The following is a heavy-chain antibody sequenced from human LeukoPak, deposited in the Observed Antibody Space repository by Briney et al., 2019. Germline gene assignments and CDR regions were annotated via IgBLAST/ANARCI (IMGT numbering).Heavy chain of an antibody. CDR2: IRPDGSNE. D-gene: IGHD3-10*01. CDR3: VKDWGVLPDYTADGFDI. J-gene: IGHJ3*02. Sequence: GGSLRLSCAAARFIFSTYGMHWVRQAPGRGLEWVGFIRPDGSNEYYAASGRGRFAISRDNSQNTLHLQMNSLRLEDTAVYYCVKDWGVLPDYTADGFDIWGPGTMVTVSS. CDR1: RFIFSTYG. V-gene: IGHV3-30*02.